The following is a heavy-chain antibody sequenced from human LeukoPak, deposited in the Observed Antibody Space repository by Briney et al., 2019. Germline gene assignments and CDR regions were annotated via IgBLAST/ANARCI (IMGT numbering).Heavy chain of an antibody. Sequence: GGSLRLSCAASGFSFSTYVMSWVRQAPGKGLEWVSAVRANGDNTYYADSVKGRFTIARDNSKDTLSLQMNNLRAEDTAVYYCAKTTTGYSSGRFPGWPVDYWGQGTLVTVSS. V-gene: IGHV3-23*01. J-gene: IGHJ4*02. CDR3: AKTTTGYSSGRFPGWPVDY. CDR2: VRANGDNT. D-gene: IGHD6-19*01. CDR1: GFSFSTYV.